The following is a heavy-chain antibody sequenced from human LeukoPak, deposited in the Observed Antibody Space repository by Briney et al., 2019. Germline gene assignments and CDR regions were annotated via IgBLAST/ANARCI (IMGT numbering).Heavy chain of an antibody. CDR1: GGSFSGYY. V-gene: IGHV4-34*01. CDR2: INHSGST. D-gene: IGHD3-22*01. J-gene: IGHJ5*02. Sequence: PSETLSLTCAVYGGSFSGYYWSWIRQPPGKGLEWIGEINHSGSTNYNPSLKSRVTISVDTSKNQFSLKLSSVTAADTAVYYCARGRRITMIVVVIYYWFDPWGQGTLVTVSS. CDR3: ARGRRITMIVVVIYYWFDP.